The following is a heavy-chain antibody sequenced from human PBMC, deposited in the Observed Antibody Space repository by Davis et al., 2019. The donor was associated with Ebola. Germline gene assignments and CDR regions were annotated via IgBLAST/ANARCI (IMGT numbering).Heavy chain of an antibody. D-gene: IGHD3-22*01. CDR1: GFTVSSNY. CDR2: IYSGGST. Sequence: GESLKISCAASGFTVSSNYMSWVRQAPGKGLEWVSVIYSGGSTYYADSVKGRFTISRDYSKNTLYLQLNNLRAEDTAVYYCARATYYYDTTAGNYWGQGTLVTISS. V-gene: IGHV3-53*01. CDR3: ARATYYYDTTAGNY. J-gene: IGHJ4*02.